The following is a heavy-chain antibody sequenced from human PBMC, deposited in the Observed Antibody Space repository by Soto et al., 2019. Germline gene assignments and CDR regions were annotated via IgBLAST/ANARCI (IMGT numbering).Heavy chain of an antibody. Sequence: SETLSLTCTVSGGSISSYYWSWIRQPPGKGLEWIGYIYYSGSTNYNPPLKSRVTISVDTSKNQFSLKLSSVTAADTAVYYCARSNVDWEDYWGQGTLVTVSS. D-gene: IGHD3-9*01. CDR3: ARSNVDWEDY. J-gene: IGHJ4*02. V-gene: IGHV4-59*01. CDR2: IYYSGST. CDR1: GGSISSYY.